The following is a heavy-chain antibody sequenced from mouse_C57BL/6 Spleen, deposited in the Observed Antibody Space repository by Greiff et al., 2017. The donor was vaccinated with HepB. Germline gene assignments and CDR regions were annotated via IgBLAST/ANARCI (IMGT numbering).Heavy chain of an antibody. V-gene: IGHV5-16*01. J-gene: IGHJ2*01. CDR3: ARAANYYGSSYSYYFDY. Sequence: EVMLVESEGGLVQPGSSMKLSCTASGFTSSDYYMAWVRQVPEKGLEWVANINYDGSSTYYLDSLKSRFIISRDNAKNILYLQMSSLKSEDTATYYCARAANYYGSSYSYYFDYWGQGTTLTVSS. CDR1: GFTSSDYY. CDR2: INYDGSST. D-gene: IGHD1-1*01.